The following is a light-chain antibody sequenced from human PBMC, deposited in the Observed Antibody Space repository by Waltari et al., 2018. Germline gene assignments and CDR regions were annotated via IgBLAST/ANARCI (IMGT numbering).Light chain of an antibody. CDR2: VNSDGSH. Sequence: QLVLTQSPSASASLGASVKLTCTLASGHSTTIVAWLQQHPEKGPRYLMKVNSDGSHTKGDDIPDRFSGSSSGAERYLTISSVQSEDEADYYCETGGHGTWVFGGGTKLTVL. CDR3: ETGGHGTWV. V-gene: IGLV4-69*02. J-gene: IGLJ3*02. CDR1: SGHSTTI.